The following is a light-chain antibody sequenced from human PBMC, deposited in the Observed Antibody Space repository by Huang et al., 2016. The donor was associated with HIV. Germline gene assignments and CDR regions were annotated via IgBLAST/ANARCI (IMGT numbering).Light chain of an antibody. Sequence: GESATLSRSASHSSSNTLAWEQQKPGQAPRLLIHGASARASGGPVRFSGSGSGTEFTLAISSLQSEDSGVYFCQQYDNWPLTFGQGTRLEIK. CDR3: QQYDNWPLT. CDR2: GAS. CDR1: HSSSNT. V-gene: IGKV3-15*01. J-gene: IGKJ5*01.